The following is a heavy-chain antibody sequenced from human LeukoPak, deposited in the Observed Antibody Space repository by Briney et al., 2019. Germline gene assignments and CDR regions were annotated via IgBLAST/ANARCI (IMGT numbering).Heavy chain of an antibody. D-gene: IGHD3-22*01. CDR3: ARGGDFYDSSGYSDDAFDI. J-gene: IGHJ3*02. V-gene: IGHV1-2*02. CDR1: GYTFTGYY. Sequence: GASVKVSCKASGYTFTGYYMHWVRQAPGQGLEWMGWINPNSGGTNYAQKFQGRVTMIRDTSITTAYMELRRLRSDDTAVYYCARGGDFYDSSGYSDDAFDIWGQGTMVTVAS. CDR2: INPNSGGT.